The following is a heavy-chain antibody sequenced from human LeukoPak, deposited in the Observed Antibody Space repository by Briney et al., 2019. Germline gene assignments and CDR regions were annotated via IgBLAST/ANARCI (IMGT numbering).Heavy chain of an antibody. Sequence: SVKVSCKASGGTFSNHAFSWVRQAPGQGLEWMGGIIPIFGTADYAQKFQGRVTITADESTSTAYMELSSLRSEDTAVYYCARGLRGGHYYDRSGYYAYWGQGTLVTVSS. CDR1: GGTFSNHA. V-gene: IGHV1-69*13. CDR3: ARGLRGGHYYDRSGYYAY. D-gene: IGHD3-22*01. CDR2: IIPIFGTA. J-gene: IGHJ4*02.